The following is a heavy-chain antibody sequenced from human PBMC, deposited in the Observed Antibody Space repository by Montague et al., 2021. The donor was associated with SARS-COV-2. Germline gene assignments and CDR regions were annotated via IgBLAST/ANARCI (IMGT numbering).Heavy chain of an antibody. CDR2: IYTSGST. CDR1: GGSINSGNYY. CDR3: ARDLGGAYYFDY. D-gene: IGHD3-16*01. Sequence: TLSLTCTVSGGSINSGNYYWSWIRQPAGKGLEWTGRIYTSGSTNYNPSLKSRVTISVDTSKNQFSLKLNSVTAADTAVYYCARDLGGAYYFDYWGQGTLVTVSS. J-gene: IGHJ4*02. V-gene: IGHV4-61*02.